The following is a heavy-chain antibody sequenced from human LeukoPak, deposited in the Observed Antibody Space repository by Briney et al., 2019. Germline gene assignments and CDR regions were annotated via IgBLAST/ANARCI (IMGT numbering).Heavy chain of an antibody. V-gene: IGHV3-74*01. D-gene: IGHD3-10*01. J-gene: IGHJ4*02. CDR3: ARGMTYYFGSGKLDY. CDR2: INTDGSTT. Sequence: PGGSLRLSCVASGFSFSDYWMHWVRQVPGKGLVWVSRINTDGSTTDYADSVKGRFTLSRDNAKNTLYLQMNSLRAEDTAAYYCARGMTYYFGSGKLDYWGQGALVTVSS. CDR1: GFSFSDYW.